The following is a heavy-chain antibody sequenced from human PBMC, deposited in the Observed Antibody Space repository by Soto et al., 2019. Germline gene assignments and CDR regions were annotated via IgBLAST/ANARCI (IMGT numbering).Heavy chain of an antibody. CDR1: GFTFSNYG. D-gene: IGHD3-16*01. Sequence: SLRLSCAASGFTFSNYGMSWVRQAPGKGLAWVSTFGSRGNSYYAYSGKGRFAISIDNSRNTLYLQMSSLRDEDTAIYYCAKRGEKTGRNFDCWGQGTLVTVSS. J-gene: IGHJ4*02. CDR3: AKRGEKTGRNFDC. V-gene: IGHV3-23*01. CDR2: FGSRGNS.